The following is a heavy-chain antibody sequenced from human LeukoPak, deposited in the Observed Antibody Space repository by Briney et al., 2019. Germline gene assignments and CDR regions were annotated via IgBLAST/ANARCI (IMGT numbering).Heavy chain of an antibody. D-gene: IGHD1-26*01. Sequence: GGSLRLSCAASGFTFSSYAMSWVRQAPGKGLEWVSSISSSSSYIYYADSVKGRFTISRDNAKNSLYLQMNSLRAEDTAVYYCARVKGVGAIDYWGQGTLVTVSS. J-gene: IGHJ4*02. V-gene: IGHV3-21*01. CDR2: ISSSSSYI. CDR3: ARVKGVGAIDY. CDR1: GFTFSSYA.